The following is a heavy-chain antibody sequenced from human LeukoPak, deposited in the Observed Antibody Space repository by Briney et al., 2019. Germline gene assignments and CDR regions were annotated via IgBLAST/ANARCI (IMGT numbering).Heavy chain of an antibody. CDR3: ARDGDENSSSWSWFDP. V-gene: IGHV1-2*02. CDR1: GYTFTGYY. Sequence: GASVKVSCKASGYTFTGYYMHWVRQAPGQGLEWMGWINPNSGGTNYAQKFQGRVTMTRDTSISTAYMELSSLRSEDTAVYFCARDGDENSSSWSWFDPWGQGTLVTVSS. J-gene: IGHJ5*02. D-gene: IGHD6-13*01. CDR2: INPNSGGT.